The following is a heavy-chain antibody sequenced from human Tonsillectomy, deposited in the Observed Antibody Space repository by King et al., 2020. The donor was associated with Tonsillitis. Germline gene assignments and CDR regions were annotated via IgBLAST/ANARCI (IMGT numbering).Heavy chain of an antibody. CDR2: ISGSGGYT. V-gene: IGHV3-23*04. J-gene: IGHJ4*02. Sequence: VQLVESGGGLVQPGGSLRLSCAASGFPFSSYAMSWVRQAPGKGLEWVSAISGSGGYTYYADSLKGRFTISRDNSKTTLYLQMTSLRAEDTAVYYCAKGITYSDYWGQGTLVTVSS. CDR1: GFPFSSYA. CDR3: AKGITYSDY. D-gene: IGHD1-14*01.